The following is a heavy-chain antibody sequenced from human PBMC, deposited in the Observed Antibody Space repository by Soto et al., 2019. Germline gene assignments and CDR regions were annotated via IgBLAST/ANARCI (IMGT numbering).Heavy chain of an antibody. J-gene: IGHJ6*02. CDR3: ARDYEAPDYYGMDV. D-gene: IGHD3-3*01. CDR2: IWYDGSNK. CDR1: GFTFSSYG. Sequence: QVQLVESGGGVVQPERSLRLSCAASGFTFSSYGMHWVRQAPGTGLEWVAVIWYDGSNKYYADSVKGRFTISRDNSKNTLYLQMNSLRAEDTAVYYCARDYEAPDYYGMDVWGQGTTVTVSS. V-gene: IGHV3-33*01.